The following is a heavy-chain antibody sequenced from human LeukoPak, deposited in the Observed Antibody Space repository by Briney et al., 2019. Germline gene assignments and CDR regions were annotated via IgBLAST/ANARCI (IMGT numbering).Heavy chain of an antibody. J-gene: IGHJ4*02. V-gene: IGHV3-7*01. CDR1: GFTFSDFA. CDR3: ARSRYRGFDH. CDR2: IKQDGTE. Sequence: GGSLRLSFEVSGFTFSDFAMSWVRQAPGKGLEWVASIKQDGTEYYVDSVRGRFTTSRDNAKNSLFLQMKSLRVEDTAVYYCARSRYRGFDHWGQGALVAVSS. D-gene: IGHD3-10*01.